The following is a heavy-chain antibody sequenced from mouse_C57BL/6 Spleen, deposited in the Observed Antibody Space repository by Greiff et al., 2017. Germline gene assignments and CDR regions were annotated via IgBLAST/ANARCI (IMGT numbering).Heavy chain of an antibody. D-gene: IGHD1-1*01. J-gene: IGHJ4*01. CDR3: ARVTTVGDAMDY. CDR2: IYPGDGDT. V-gene: IGHV1-82*01. CDR1: GYAFSSSW. Sequence: VQLQQSGPELVKPGASVKISCKASGYAFSSSWMNWVKQRPGKGLEWIGRIYPGDGDTNYNGKFKGKATLTADKSSSTAYMQLSSLTSEDSAVYFCARVTTVGDAMDYWGQGTSVTVSS.